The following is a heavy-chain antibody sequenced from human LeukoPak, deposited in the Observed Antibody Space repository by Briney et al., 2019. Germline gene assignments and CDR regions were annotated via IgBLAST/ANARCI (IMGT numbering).Heavy chain of an antibody. J-gene: IGHJ6*03. V-gene: IGHV1-8*03. Sequence: ASVKVSCKASGYTFTSDNINWVRQAPGQGLEWMAWMHPNNGDTGYAQKFQDRVTVTSNTSISTAYMELRSLTSEDTAVYYCARELIVLEPAARRYNYYMDVWGIGTTVSVSS. CDR2: MHPNNGDT. CDR1: GYTFTSDN. D-gene: IGHD2-2*01. CDR3: ARELIVLEPAARRYNYYMDV.